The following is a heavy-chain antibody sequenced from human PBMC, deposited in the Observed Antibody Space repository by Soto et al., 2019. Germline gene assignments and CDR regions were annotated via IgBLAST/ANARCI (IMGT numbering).Heavy chain of an antibody. V-gene: IGHV5-10-1*03. CDR3: ARPRTDHCSGGSCEVWFDP. CDR1: GYSFTSYW. J-gene: IGHJ5*02. Sequence: EVQLVQSGAEVKKPGESLRISCKGSGYSFTSYWISWVRQMPGKGLEWMGRIDPSDSYTNYSPSFQGHVTISADKSISTAYLQWSSLKASDTAMYYCARPRTDHCSGGSCEVWFDPWGQGTLVTVSS. CDR2: IDPSDSYT. D-gene: IGHD2-15*01.